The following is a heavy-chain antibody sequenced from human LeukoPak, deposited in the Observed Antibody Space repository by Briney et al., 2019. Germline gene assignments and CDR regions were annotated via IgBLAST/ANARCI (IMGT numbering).Heavy chain of an antibody. D-gene: IGHD7-27*01. CDR2: IYHTGST. J-gene: IGHJ4*02. Sequence: SETLSLTCTVSGGSIRSFFWSWLRQPPGKPLEWLGHIYHTGSTNYNPSFKSRLTISVDMSKNLFSLKLSSVTAADTAVYYCARSPVGHDWGDFDYWGQGTLVTVSS. CDR1: GGSIRSFF. V-gene: IGHV4-59*12. CDR3: ARSPVGHDWGDFDY.